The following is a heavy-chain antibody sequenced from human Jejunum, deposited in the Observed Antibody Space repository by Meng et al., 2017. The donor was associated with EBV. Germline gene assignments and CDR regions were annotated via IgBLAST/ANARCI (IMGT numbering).Heavy chain of an antibody. J-gene: IGHJ4*02. CDR3: ANAATVTPRDY. CDR2: ISGSGGKT. CDR1: GFSFSSYA. V-gene: IGHV3-23*01. D-gene: IGHD4-17*01. Sequence: EVQLLEXXXGXVXXGGXLRLSCAASGFSFSSYAMTWVRQAPGKGLEWVSAISGSGGKTYYADSVKGRFTISRDNSKNTLYLQMNSLRAEDTAVYYCANAATVTPRDYWGQGTLVTVSS.